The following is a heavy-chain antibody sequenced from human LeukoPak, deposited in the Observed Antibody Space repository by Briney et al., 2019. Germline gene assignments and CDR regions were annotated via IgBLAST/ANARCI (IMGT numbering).Heavy chain of an antibody. V-gene: IGHV1-46*01. J-gene: IGHJ4*02. CDR3: ARRGDYYVSGSYHQFDY. CDR1: GYTFTTYY. D-gene: IGHD3-10*01. CDR2: INPSGGST. Sequence: ASVKVSCKASGYTFTTYYMHWVRQAPGQGLEWMGIINPSGGSTTYAQKFQGRVTITRDTSTNTVYMEVSSLRSEDTAVYYCARRGDYYVSGSYHQFDYWGQGTLVTVSS.